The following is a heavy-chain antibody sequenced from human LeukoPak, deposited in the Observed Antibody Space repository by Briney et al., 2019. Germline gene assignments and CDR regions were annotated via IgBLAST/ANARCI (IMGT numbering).Heavy chain of an antibody. CDR3: ARAARTYYDFWSGYSFDY. Sequence: PGGSLRLSCAASGFTFSSYSMNWVRQAPGKGLEWVSYISSSGSTIYYADSVKGRFTISRDNAKNSLYLQMNSLRVEDTAVYYCARAARTYYDFWSGYSFDYWGQGTLVTVSS. J-gene: IGHJ4*02. V-gene: IGHV3-48*01. D-gene: IGHD3-3*01. CDR2: ISSSGSTI. CDR1: GFTFSSYS.